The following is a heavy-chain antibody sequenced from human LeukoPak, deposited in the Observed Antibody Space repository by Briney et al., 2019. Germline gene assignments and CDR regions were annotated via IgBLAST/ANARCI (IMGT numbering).Heavy chain of an antibody. J-gene: IGHJ4*02. Sequence: GGSLRLSCAASGFTFSSYAMHWVRQAPGKGLEWVAVISYDGSNKYYADSVKGRFTISRDNSKNTLYLQMNSLRAEDTAVYYSAGRYCSSTSCHCHFDYWGQGTLVTVSS. D-gene: IGHD2-2*01. CDR3: AGRYCSSTSCHCHFDY. V-gene: IGHV3-30*04. CDR2: ISYDGSNK. CDR1: GFTFSSYA.